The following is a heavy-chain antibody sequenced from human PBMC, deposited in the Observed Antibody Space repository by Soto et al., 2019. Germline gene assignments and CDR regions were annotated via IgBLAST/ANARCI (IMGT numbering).Heavy chain of an antibody. J-gene: IGHJ5*02. CDR2: IYPSDSTT. V-gene: IGHV5-51*01. CDR3: ARHGFYGDYSSNYFDP. CDR1: GYSFTNYW. Sequence: GESLKISCKGSGYSFTNYWIAWVRQMPGKGLEYMGIIYPSDSTTRYSPSFQGQVTISADKSISTAYLQWNSLKASDTAMYYCARHGFYGDYSSNYFDPWGQGTLVTVSS. D-gene: IGHD4-17*01.